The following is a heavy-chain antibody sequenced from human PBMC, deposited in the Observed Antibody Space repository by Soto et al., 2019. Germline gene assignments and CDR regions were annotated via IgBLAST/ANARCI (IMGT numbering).Heavy chain of an antibody. CDR2: IYPGDSET. J-gene: IGHJ1*01. Sequence: PGESLKISCKGSGYSISTYWIGWVRQMPGKGLEWMGIIYPGDSETRYSPSFEGQVIISADKSISTAYLQWRSLRASDTAMYFCLRQGFQYWGQGTPVTSPQ. CDR1: GYSISTYW. V-gene: IGHV5-51*01. CDR3: LRQGFQY.